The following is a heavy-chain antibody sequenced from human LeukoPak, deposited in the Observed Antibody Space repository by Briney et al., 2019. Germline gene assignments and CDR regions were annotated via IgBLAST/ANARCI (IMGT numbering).Heavy chain of an antibody. CDR3: ARDRGAYNGYYGY. J-gene: IGHJ4*02. V-gene: IGHV4-38-2*02. CDR1: GYSISSGYY. D-gene: IGHD3-3*01. Sequence: SETPSLTCTVSGYSISSGYYWGWIRQPPGKGLEWIGSIYYSGSTYYNPSLKSRVTISVVTSKNQFSLELTSVTAADTAVYYCARDRGAYNGYYGYWGQGSLVTVSS. CDR2: IYYSGST.